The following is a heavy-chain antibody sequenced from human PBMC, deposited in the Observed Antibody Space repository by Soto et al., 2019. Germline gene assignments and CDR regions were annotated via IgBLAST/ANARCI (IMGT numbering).Heavy chain of an antibody. V-gene: IGHV3-7*01. CDR2: IKQDGSEK. D-gene: IGHD3-16*02. CDR1: GFTFSSYW. J-gene: IGHJ4*02. Sequence: EVQLVESGGGLVQPGGSLRLSCAASGFTFSSYWMRWVRQAPGKGLEWVANIKQDGSEKYYVDSVKGRFTIARDNAKNALYLQMNSLRAEDTAVYYCARDRVSYRRYYFDYWGQGTLVTVSS. CDR3: ARDRVSYRRYYFDY.